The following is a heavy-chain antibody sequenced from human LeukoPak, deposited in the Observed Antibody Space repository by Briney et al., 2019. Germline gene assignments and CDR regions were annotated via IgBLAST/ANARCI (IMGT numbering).Heavy chain of an antibody. V-gene: IGHV4-38-2*02. CDR1: GYSISSGYY. J-gene: IGHJ4*02. CDR2: IYHSGST. Sequence: SETLSLTCTVSGYSISSGYYWGWIRQPPGKGLEWIGSIYHSGSTYYNPSLKSRVTISVDTSKNQFSLKLSSVTAADTAVYYCARESGEYYDFWSGYWYYFDYWGQGTLVTVS. CDR3: ARESGEYYDFWSGYWYYFDY. D-gene: IGHD3-3*01.